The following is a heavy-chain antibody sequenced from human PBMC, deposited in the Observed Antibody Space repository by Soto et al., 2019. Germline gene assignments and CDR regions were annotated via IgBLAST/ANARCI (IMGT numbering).Heavy chain of an antibody. CDR3: AKEKNDGYLYY. J-gene: IGHJ4*02. V-gene: IGHV3-30*18. D-gene: IGHD2-8*01. CDR1: GFTFNSYG. Sequence: GGSLRLSCAASGFTFNSYGMHCVHQAPGKGLEWVAGISYDGSNKYYADCVKGRFTISRDNSKSTLYLQMNRLRAEDTAVYYCAKEKNDGYLYYCGQGSLV. CDR2: ISYDGSNK.